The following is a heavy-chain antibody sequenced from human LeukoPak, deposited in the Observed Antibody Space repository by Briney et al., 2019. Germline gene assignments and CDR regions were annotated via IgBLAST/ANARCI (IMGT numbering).Heavy chain of an antibody. J-gene: IGHJ6*02. CDR3: AKYKDAPDYYYYGMDV. CDR1: GFTFSSYA. D-gene: IGHD1-20*01. V-gene: IGHV3-23*01. CDR2: ISGSGGST. Sequence: TGGSLRLSCAASGFTFSSYAMSWVSQAPGKGLEWVSAISGSGGSTYYADSVKGRFTISRDNSKNTLYLQMNSLRAEDTAVYYCAKYKDAPDYYYYGMDVWGQGTTVTVSS.